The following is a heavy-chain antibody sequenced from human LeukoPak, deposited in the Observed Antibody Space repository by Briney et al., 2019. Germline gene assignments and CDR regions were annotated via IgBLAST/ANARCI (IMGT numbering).Heavy chain of an antibody. J-gene: IGHJ4*02. Sequence: ASVKVSCKACGDTFSSYYMQWVRQAPPQGREWMGIITPSGDSTKYAQKLQGRVTMTRDPSTSTVYMQLSSLRSEDTAVYYCAREGFHGRELFPTFHYWGQGTLVTVSS. CDR1: GDTFSSYY. V-gene: IGHV1-46*01. CDR2: ITPSGDST. CDR3: AREGFHGRELFPTFHY. D-gene: IGHD3-10*01.